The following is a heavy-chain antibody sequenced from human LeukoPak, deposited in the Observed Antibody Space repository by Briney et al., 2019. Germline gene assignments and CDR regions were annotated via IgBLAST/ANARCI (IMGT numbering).Heavy chain of an antibody. D-gene: IGHD5-18*01. V-gene: IGHV3-7*01. CDR3: ARDTGGGYSCYDC. Sequence: PGGSLRLSCAASGFTFSSYWMTWIGQAPGKGLEWVANIKQDGSEKYYVDSVKGRFTISRDNAKNSLYLQMNSLRAEDTAVYYCARDTGGGYSCYDCWGQGTLVTVSS. J-gene: IGHJ4*02. CDR1: GFTFSSYW. CDR2: IKQDGSEK.